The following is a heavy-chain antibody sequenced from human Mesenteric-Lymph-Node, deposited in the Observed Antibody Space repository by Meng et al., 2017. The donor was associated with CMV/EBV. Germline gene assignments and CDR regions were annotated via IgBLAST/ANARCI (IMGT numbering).Heavy chain of an antibody. CDR1: GDSISTITYY. D-gene: IGHD6-13*01. CDR2: IYYSGST. J-gene: IGHJ4*02. Sequence: SGDSISTITYYWGWIRQHPGRGLEWIGSIYYSGSTYYNPSLKSRVTISVDTSKNQFSLRLTSLTAADTAVYYCARRGAAAGTGVDYWGQGTLVTVSS. CDR3: ARRGAAAGTGVDY. V-gene: IGHV4-39*01.